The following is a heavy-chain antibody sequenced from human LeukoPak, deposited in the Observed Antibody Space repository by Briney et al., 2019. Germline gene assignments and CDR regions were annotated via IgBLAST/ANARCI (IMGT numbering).Heavy chain of an antibody. CDR2: INPSGGST. CDR3: ARDLRGYSYGPGPFDY. Sequence: ASVKVSCKASGYIFTSYYMHWVRQAPGQGLEWMGIINPSGGSTSYAQKFQGRVTMTRDMSTSTVYMELSSLRSEDTAVYYCARDLRGYSYGPGPFDYWGQGTLVTVSS. D-gene: IGHD5-18*01. J-gene: IGHJ4*02. V-gene: IGHV1-46*01. CDR1: GYIFTSYY.